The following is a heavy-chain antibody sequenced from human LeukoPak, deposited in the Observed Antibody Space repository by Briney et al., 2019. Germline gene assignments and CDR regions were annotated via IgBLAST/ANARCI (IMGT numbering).Heavy chain of an antibody. CDR3: AKDMDVGDYGSGDYFDY. D-gene: IGHD3-10*01. CDR2: ISYDGTNK. CDR1: GFTFSSYA. V-gene: IGHV3-30*04. J-gene: IGHJ4*02. Sequence: GGSLRLSCAASGFTFSSYAMHWVRQAPGKGLEWVAVISYDGTNKYYADSVKGRFTISRDNSKNTLYLQMNSLRAEDTAVYYCAKDMDVGDYGSGDYFDYCGQGTLVTVSS.